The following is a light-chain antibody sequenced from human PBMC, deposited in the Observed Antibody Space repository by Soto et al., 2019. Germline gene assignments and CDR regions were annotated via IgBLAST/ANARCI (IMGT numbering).Light chain of an antibody. Sequence: EIVLTQSPATLSLSPGERATLSCRASQSVSSYLAWYQQKPGQAPRLLIYDASNRATGIPARFSGSGSGTDFTLTIGSLEPEDFAVYYYQQRSNWLFTFGPGTKVDIK. CDR3: QQRSNWLFT. V-gene: IGKV3-11*01. J-gene: IGKJ3*01. CDR2: DAS. CDR1: QSVSSY.